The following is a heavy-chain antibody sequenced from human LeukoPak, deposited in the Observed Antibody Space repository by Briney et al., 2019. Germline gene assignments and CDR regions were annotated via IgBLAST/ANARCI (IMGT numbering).Heavy chain of an antibody. D-gene: IGHD6-6*01. CDR3: ARRSSIATRLFDY. J-gene: IGHJ4*02. CDR1: GYSFTSYW. Sequence: GESLEISCKGSGYSFTSYWIGWVRQMPGKGLEWMGIIYPGDSDTRYSPSFQGQVTISAGKSIFTAYLQWSSLKASDTAMYYCARRSSIATRLFDYWGQGTLVTVSS. V-gene: IGHV5-51*01. CDR2: IYPGDSDT.